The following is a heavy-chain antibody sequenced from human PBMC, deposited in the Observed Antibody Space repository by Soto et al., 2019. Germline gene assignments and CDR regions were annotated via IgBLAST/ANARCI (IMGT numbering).Heavy chain of an antibody. CDR3: ARAWGHLYFDY. J-gene: IGHJ4*02. CDR1: VGSVITTSSY. CDR2: IHYSGST. V-gene: IGHV4-61*01. D-gene: IGHD3-16*01. Sequence: PSETLSLTCTFSVGSVITTSSYWSWIRQPPGKGLEWIGYIHYSGSTNYNPSLKSRVTISVDTSKNQFSLKLSSVTAADTAVYYCARAWGHLYFDYWGQGTLVTVSS.